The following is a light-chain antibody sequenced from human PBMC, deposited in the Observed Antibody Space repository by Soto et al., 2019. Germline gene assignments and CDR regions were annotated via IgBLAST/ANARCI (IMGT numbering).Light chain of an antibody. CDR3: AACDDNLNAYV. CDR2: LGD. J-gene: IGLJ1*01. Sequence: QSVLTQPPSASSTHGQTVTISCSGSTSNIGTFYVYWYQHLPGTAPKLLIYLGDQRASGVSDRFSGSKSGTSASLAINGLRSDDEADYYCAACDDNLNAYVFGSGTTVTVL. V-gene: IGLV1-47*02. CDR1: TSNIGTFY.